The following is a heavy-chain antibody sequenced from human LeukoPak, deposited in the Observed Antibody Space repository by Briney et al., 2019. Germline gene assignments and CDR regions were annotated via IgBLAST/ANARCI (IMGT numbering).Heavy chain of an antibody. D-gene: IGHD3-3*01. Sequence: GGSLRLSCATSGFTFSNYWMSWVRQAPGKGLEWVGRIKSGSDGGATHYAAPVKGRFTISRDDSQNTVYLQMNSLKTEDTAVYYCTTDQLEGYYDAWSGYYLFWGQGTLVTVSS. CDR2: IKSGSDGGAT. J-gene: IGHJ4*02. CDR3: TTDQLEGYYDAWSGYYLF. V-gene: IGHV3-15*01. CDR1: GFTFSNYW.